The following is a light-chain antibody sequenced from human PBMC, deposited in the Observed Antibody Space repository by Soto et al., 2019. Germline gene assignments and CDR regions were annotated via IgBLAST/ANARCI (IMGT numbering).Light chain of an antibody. CDR2: DDN. J-gene: IGLJ1*01. Sequence: QSVLTQPPSVSAAPGQKVTISCSGSSSNIGGNSVSWYQQLPGTAPKLLIYDDNKRPSGIPDRFSGSKSGTSATLGITGLQTGDEADYYSGSWDSSLSAYVFGTATKVTVL. CDR1: SSNIGGNS. CDR3: GSWDSSLSAYV. V-gene: IGLV1-51*01.